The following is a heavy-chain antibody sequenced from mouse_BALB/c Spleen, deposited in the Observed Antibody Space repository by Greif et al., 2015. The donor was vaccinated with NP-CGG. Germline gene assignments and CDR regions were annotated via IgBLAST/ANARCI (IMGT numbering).Heavy chain of an antibody. Sequence: VQLQQSGAELVKPGAPVKLSCKASGYTFTSYWMNWVKQRPGRGLEWIGRIDPSDSETHYNQKFKDKATLTVDKSSSTAYIQLSSLTSEDSAVYYCARGGYYAMDYWGQGTSVTVSS. J-gene: IGHJ4*01. CDR3: ARGGYYAMDY. V-gene: IGHV1-69*02. CDR2: IDPSDSET. CDR1: GYTFTSYW.